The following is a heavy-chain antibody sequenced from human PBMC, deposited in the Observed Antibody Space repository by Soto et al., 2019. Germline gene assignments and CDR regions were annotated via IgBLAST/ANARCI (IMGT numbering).Heavy chain of an antibody. D-gene: IGHD3-16*01. CDR3: ARXMGACSDSSCYPGPYDS. J-gene: IGHJ5*02. Sequence: PGESLRLSCAASGFTFTSYSMNWVRQAPGQGLEWVSYITSKSTTIKYADSVKGRFTVSRDNAKSSLYLQLNSLRDEDTAVYYCARXMGACSDSSCYPGPYDSWGQGTLVTVSS. CDR2: ITSKSTTI. CDR1: GFTFTSYS. V-gene: IGHV3-48*02.